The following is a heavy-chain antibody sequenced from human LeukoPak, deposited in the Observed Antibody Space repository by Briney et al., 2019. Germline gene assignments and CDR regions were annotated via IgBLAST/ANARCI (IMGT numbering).Heavy chain of an antibody. Sequence: PGGSLRLSCAASGFTFNKAWMSWIRQAPGKGLEWVANIKEDGSEKYYVDSVKGRFTISRDNAKNSLYLQMNSLRAEDTGVYYCARDWRDGYNTCLDYWGQGTLVTVSS. CDR1: GFTFNKAW. CDR3: ARDWRDGYNTCLDY. V-gene: IGHV3-7*01. CDR2: IKEDGSEK. J-gene: IGHJ4*02. D-gene: IGHD5-24*01.